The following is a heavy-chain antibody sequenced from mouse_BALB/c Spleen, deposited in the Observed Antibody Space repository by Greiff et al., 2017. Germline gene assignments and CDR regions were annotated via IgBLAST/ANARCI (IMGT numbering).Heavy chain of an antibody. V-gene: IGHV1-54*01. CDR1: GYAFTNYL. Sequence: VQLQQSGAELVRPGTSVKVSCKASGYAFTNYLIEWVKQRPGQGLEWIGVINPGSGGTNYNEKFKGKATLTADKSSSTAYMQLSSLTSDDSAVYCCARGYDWYFDVWGAGTTVTVSS. J-gene: IGHJ1*01. D-gene: IGHD2-14*01. CDR2: INPGSGGT. CDR3: ARGYDWYFDV.